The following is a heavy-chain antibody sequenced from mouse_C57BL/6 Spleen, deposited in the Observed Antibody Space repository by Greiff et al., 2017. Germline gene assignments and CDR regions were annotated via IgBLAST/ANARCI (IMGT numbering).Heavy chain of an antibody. D-gene: IGHD2-14*01. Sequence: EVQLQQSGAELVRPGASVKLSCAASGFNIKDYSMPWVRQRPEQGLEWIGRIGHEDGDTEYAPNFQGKATMTADTSSNKAYLQLSSLASEDTAVDYCTTDRYEGNNWGQGTTLTVSA. J-gene: IGHJ2*01. CDR2: IGHEDGDT. CDR1: GFNIKDYS. V-gene: IGHV14-1*01. CDR3: TTDRYEGNN.